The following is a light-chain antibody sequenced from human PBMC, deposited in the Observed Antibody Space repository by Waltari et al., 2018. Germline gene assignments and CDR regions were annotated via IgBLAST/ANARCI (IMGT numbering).Light chain of an antibody. Sequence: DIQMTQSPSSLSASVGDRVTMTCRASQRISNSLSWYQQKPGKAPRLLIYTASNLQSGVPSRFSGSGSGTDFTLTISSLQHEDFATYYCQQSYNTPPYTFGQGTQVEIK. V-gene: IGKV1-39*01. CDR3: QQSYNTPPYT. J-gene: IGKJ2*01. CDR1: QRISNS. CDR2: TAS.